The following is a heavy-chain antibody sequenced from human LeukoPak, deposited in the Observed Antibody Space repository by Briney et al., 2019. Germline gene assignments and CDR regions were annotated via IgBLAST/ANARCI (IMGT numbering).Heavy chain of an antibody. D-gene: IGHD3-22*01. V-gene: IGHV4-34*01. CDR2: INHSGST. J-gene: IGHJ4*02. Sequence: SETLSLTCAVYGGSFSGYYWSWIRQPPGKGLEWIGEINHSGSTNYNPSLKSRVTISVDTSKNQFSLKLGSVTAADTAVYYCARALDSSGYGFDYWGQGTLVTVSS. CDR1: GGSFSGYY. CDR3: ARALDSSGYGFDY.